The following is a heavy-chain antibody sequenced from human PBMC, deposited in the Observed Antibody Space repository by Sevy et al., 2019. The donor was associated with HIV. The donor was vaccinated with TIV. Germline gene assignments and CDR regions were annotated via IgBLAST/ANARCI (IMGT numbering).Heavy chain of an antibody. D-gene: IGHD3-10*01. CDR1: GYSISSGYY. CDR2: SYHSGST. CDR3: ARDLGYYGSGSYYDY. V-gene: IGHV4-38-2*02. J-gene: IGHJ4*02. Sequence: SETLSLTCAVSGYSISSGYYWGWIRQPPGEGLGWIGISYHSGSTYFNPSLKSRVTISVDTSKNQFSLKLSSVTAADTAGYYCARDLGYYGSGSYYDYWGQGTLVTVSS.